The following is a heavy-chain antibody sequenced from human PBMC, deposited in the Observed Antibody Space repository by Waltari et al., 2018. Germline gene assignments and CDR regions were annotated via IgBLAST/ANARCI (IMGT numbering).Heavy chain of an antibody. CDR1: GFTFSSYS. CDR2: FTSGGGGT. V-gene: IGHV3-23*01. CDR3: ARDFRTTTTGDAFDV. J-gene: IGHJ3*01. Sequence: EVQLLESGGGLVQPGGSLRLSCVASGFTFSSYSMTWVRQAPGKGLELVSTFTSGGGGTYYADSVKGRFTISRDDSKDTVYLQMDSLRADDAALYYCARDFRTTTTGDAFDVWGQGTVVTVSS. D-gene: IGHD1-1*01.